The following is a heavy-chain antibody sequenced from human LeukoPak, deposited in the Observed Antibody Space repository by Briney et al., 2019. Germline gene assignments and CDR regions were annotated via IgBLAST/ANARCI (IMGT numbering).Heavy chain of an antibody. J-gene: IGHJ5*02. V-gene: IGHV3-21*01. CDR1: GFTFSSYS. CDR3: ARIRLGVVWFDP. Sequence: GGSLRLSCAASGFTFSSYSMNWVRQAPGKGLEWVSSISSSSSYIYYADSVKGRFTISRDNAKNSLYLQMNSLRAEDTAVYYCARIRLGVVWFDPWGQGTLVTVSS. D-gene: IGHD2-15*01. CDR2: ISSSSSYI.